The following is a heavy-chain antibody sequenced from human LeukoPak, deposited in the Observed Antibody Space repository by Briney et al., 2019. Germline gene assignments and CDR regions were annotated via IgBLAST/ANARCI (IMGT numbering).Heavy chain of an antibody. J-gene: IGHJ4*02. CDR1: GFSFSSYG. Sequence: SGGSPRLSCAASGFSFSSYGMNWVRQAPGKGLEWVSSISSRSSSIYYADSVKGRFTISRDDAKNSLYLQMNSLRAEDTAVYFCAREPTVTTSGYWGQGTLVTVSS. D-gene: IGHD4-17*01. V-gene: IGHV3-21*01. CDR3: AREPTVTTSGY. CDR2: ISSRSSSI.